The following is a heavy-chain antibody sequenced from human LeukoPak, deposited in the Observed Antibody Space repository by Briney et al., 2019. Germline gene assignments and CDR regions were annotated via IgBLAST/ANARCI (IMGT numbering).Heavy chain of an antibody. CDR1: GFTFSSYA. Sequence: GGSLRLSCAASGFTFSSYAMSWVRQAPGKGLEWVSAISGSGGSTYYADSVKGRFTISRDNSKNTLYLQMNSLRAEDTAVYYCARGQVVTHKGYYYGMDVWGQGTTVTVSS. CDR3: ARGQVVTHKGYYYGMDV. CDR2: ISGSGGST. V-gene: IGHV3-23*01. J-gene: IGHJ6*02. D-gene: IGHD3-22*01.